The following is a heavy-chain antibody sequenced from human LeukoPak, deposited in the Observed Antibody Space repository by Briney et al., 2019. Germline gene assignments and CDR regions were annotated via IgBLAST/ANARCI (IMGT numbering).Heavy chain of an antibody. J-gene: IGHJ3*02. D-gene: IGHD2/OR15-2a*01. CDR1: GYSISSGYY. CDR2: IYHSGST. V-gene: IGHV4-38-2*02. Sequence: SETLSLTCTVSGYSISSGYYWGWIRQPPGKGLEWIGSIYHSGSTYYNPSLKSRVTMSVDTSKNQFSLKLSSVTAADTAVYYCAKDRILTDDAFDIWGQGTMVTVSS. CDR3: AKDRILTDDAFDI.